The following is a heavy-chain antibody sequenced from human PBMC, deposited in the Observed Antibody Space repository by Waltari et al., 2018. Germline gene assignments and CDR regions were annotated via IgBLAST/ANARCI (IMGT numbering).Heavy chain of an antibody. CDR1: VGSISSHY. J-gene: IGHJ6*02. Sequence: QVQLQESGPGLVKPSETLSLTCTVSVGSISSHYWSWIRQPPGKGLEWIGYIYYSGSTNYNPSLKSRVTISVDTSKNQFSLKLSSVTAADTAVYYCARDHQGPYYYGMDVWGQGTTVTVSS. V-gene: IGHV4-59*11. CDR2: IYYSGST. CDR3: ARDHQGPYYYGMDV.